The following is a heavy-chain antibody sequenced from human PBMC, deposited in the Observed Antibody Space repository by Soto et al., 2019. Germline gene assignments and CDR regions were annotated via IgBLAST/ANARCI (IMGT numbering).Heavy chain of an antibody. V-gene: IGHV3-9*01. CDR2: ISWNSGII. J-gene: IGHJ4*02. CDR3: AKGYSYGVLEPLGY. Sequence: EVQLVESGGGLVQPGRSLRLCCAASGFTFDDYAMHWVRQAPGKGLEWVSGISWNSGIIDYADSVKGRFTISRDNAKNSLYLQMNSLRAEDTALYYCAKGYSYGVLEPLGYWGQGTLVTVSS. CDR1: GFTFDDYA. D-gene: IGHD5-18*01.